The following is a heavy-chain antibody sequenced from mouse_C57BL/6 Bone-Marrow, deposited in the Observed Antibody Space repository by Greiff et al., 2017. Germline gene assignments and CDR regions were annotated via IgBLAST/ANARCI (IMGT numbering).Heavy chain of an antibody. V-gene: IGHV1-26*01. CDR2: INPNNGGT. CDR1: GYTFTDYY. CDR3: EISWDLYYYAMDY. J-gene: IGHJ4*01. D-gene: IGHD4-1*01. Sequence: VQLQQSGPELVKPGASVKISCKASGYTFTDYYMNWVKQSHGKSLEWIGDINPNNGGTSYNQKFKGKATLTVDKSSSTAYMELRSLTSEDSAVYYCEISWDLYYYAMDYWGQGNSVTVS.